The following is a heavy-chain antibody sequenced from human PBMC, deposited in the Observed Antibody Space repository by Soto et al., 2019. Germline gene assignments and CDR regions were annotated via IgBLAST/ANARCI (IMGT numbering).Heavy chain of an antibody. J-gene: IGHJ5*02. V-gene: IGHV1-3*05. Sequence: QVQLVQSGAEEKKPGATVKVSCKASGYTFTSYAMDWVRQAPGQRLEWMGWINAGNGNTKYSQKFQGRVTITRDTSASTSYMELSILRSEDMAVYSCARGFPLLFEPWCQGPLVTVSS. CDR1: GYTFTSYA. D-gene: IGHD3-3*01. CDR3: ARGFPLLFEP. CDR2: INAGNGNT.